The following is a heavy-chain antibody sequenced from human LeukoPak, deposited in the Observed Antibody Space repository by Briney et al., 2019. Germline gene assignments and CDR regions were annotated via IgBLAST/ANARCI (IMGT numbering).Heavy chain of an antibody. Sequence: PGGSLRLSCAASGFTFSSYGMHWVRQAPGKGLEWVAFIRYDGSNKYYADSVKGRFTISRDNSKNTLYLQMNSLRAEDTAVYYCAKAIIRGGSGKKAASSGAKPWGQRTLVTVSS. CDR3: AKAIIRGGSGKKAASSGAKP. J-gene: IGHJ5*02. CDR1: GFTFSSYG. V-gene: IGHV3-30*02. CDR2: IRYDGSNK. D-gene: IGHD3-10*01.